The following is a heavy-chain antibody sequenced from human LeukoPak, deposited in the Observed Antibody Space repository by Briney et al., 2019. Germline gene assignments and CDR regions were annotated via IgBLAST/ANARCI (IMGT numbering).Heavy chain of an antibody. CDR1: GYTFTTYY. V-gene: IGHV1-46*01. J-gene: IGHJ6*03. Sequence: ASVKVSCKASGYTFTTYYMHWVRQAPGQGLEWMGIINPSGGSATYAQKFQGRVTITRDTSTSTVYMEVSSLRSEDTAVYYCARDLPQSAARPHYYYYMDVWGKGTTVTVSS. CDR2: INPSGGSA. CDR3: ARDLPQSAARPHYYYYMDV. D-gene: IGHD6-6*01.